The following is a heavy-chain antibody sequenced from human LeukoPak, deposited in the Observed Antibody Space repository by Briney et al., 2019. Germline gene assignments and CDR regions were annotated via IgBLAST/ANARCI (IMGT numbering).Heavy chain of an antibody. V-gene: IGHV4-61*01. CDR2: IYYSGSA. CDR1: GGSVSSGSYH. D-gene: IGHD5-12*01. Sequence: PSETLSLTCTVSGGSVSSGSYHWIWIRHPPGKGLEWIGKIYYSGSANYNPSLKSRVTISVDRSKNQFSLKLTSVTAADTALYYCAREGGYDFDGGSYRHGMDVWGQGTTVTVSS. CDR3: AREGGYDFDGGSYRHGMDV. J-gene: IGHJ6*02.